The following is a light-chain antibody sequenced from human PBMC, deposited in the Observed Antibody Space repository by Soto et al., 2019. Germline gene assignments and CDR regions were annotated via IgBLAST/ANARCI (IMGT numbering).Light chain of an antibody. CDR3: CSYADSSRIYV. CDR1: SSDVGSYNL. J-gene: IGLJ1*01. V-gene: IGLV2-23*01. Sequence: SALTQPASVSGSPGQSITISCTGTSSDVGSYNLVSWYQQLPGKAPKLMIYEGSKRPSGISNRFSGSKSGNTASLTISGLQAEDEAEYYCCSYADSSRIYVFGSGTQLTVL. CDR2: EGS.